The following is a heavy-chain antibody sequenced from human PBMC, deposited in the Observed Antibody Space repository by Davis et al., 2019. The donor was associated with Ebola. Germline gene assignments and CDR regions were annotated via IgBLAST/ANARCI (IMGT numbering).Heavy chain of an antibody. Sequence: GESLKISCKGSGYSFTSYWISWVRQMPGKGLEWMGIIYPGDSDTRYSPSFEGQVTISVDRSINTAYLQWNSLKASDTAMYFCARHFVGKLFGMDVWGQGTTVTVSS. V-gene: IGHV5-51*01. D-gene: IGHD3-3*01. J-gene: IGHJ6*02. CDR2: IYPGDSDT. CDR1: GYSFTSYW. CDR3: ARHFVGKLFGMDV.